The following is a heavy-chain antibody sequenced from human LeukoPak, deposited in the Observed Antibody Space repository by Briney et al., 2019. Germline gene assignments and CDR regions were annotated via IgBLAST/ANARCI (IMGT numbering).Heavy chain of an antibody. D-gene: IGHD2-21*01. CDR2: ISGSGGST. J-gene: IGHJ4*02. V-gene: IGHV3-23*01. CDR1: GFTFNNYA. Sequence: PGGSLRLSCAASGFTFNNYAMSWVRQAPGKGLEWVSSISGSGGSTYYADSVKGRFTISRDNSKNTLYLQMNSLRAEDTALYYCAKGSGRIVVVSHIDYWGQGTLVTVSS. CDR3: AKGSGRIVVVSHIDY.